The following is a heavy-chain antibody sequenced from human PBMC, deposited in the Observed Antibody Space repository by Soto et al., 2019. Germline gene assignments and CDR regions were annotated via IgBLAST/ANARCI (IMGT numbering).Heavy chain of an antibody. Sequence: PGGSLRLSCAASGFTVSSNYMSWVRQAPGKGLEWVSVIYSGGSTYYADSVKGRFTISRDNSKNTLYLQMNSLRAEDTAVYYCARAGAGRISWTQTLDYWGQGTLVTVSS. V-gene: IGHV3-66*01. D-gene: IGHD6-13*01. CDR3: ARAGAGRISWTQTLDY. CDR2: IYSGGST. J-gene: IGHJ4*02. CDR1: GFTVSSNY.